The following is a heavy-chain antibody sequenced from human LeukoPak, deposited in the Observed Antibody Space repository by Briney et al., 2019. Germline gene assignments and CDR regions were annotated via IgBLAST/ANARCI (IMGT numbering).Heavy chain of an antibody. D-gene: IGHD2-15*01. CDR1: GFTFSSYG. V-gene: IGHV3-30*18. CDR2: ISYDGSNK. J-gene: IGHJ4*02. CDR3: AKHSSGGSCYVDY. Sequence: GGSLRLSCAASGFTFSSYGMHWVRQAPGKGLEWVAVISYDGSNKYYADSVKGRFTISRDNSKNTLYLQMNSLRAEDTAVYYCAKHSSGGSCYVDYWGQGTLVTVSS.